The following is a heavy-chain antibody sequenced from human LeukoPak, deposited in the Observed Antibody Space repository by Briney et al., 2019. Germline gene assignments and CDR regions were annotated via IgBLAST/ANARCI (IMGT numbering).Heavy chain of an antibody. D-gene: IGHD4-23*01. CDR3: ARANYGGNRGLGY. CDR1: GYTFTGYY. J-gene: IGHJ4*02. Sequence: ASVKASCKASGYTFTGYYMHWVRQAPGQGLEWMGWINPNSGGTNYAQKFQGRVTMTRDTSISTAYMELSRLRSDDTAVYYCARANYGGNRGLGYWGQGTLVTVSS. CDR2: INPNSGGT. V-gene: IGHV1-2*02.